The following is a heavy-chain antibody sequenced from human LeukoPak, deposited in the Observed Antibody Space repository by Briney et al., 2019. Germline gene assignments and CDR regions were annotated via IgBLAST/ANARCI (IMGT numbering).Heavy chain of an antibody. CDR1: GFTFSSYW. J-gene: IGHJ3*02. CDR2: IKQDGSEK. Sequence: QAGGSLRLSCAASGFTFSSYWMSWVRQAPGKGLEWVANIKQDGSEKYYVDSVKGRFTISRDNSENTLYLQMNSLRAEDTAVYYCAKALSATVVTYDAFDIWGQGTMVTVSS. CDR3: AKALSATVVTYDAFDI. D-gene: IGHD4-23*01. V-gene: IGHV3-7*03.